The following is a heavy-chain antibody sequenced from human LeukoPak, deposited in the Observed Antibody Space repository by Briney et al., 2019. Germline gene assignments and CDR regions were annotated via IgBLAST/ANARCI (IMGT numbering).Heavy chain of an antibody. V-gene: IGHV4-59*01. D-gene: IGHD7-27*01. CDR2: IYYSGST. J-gene: IGHJ4*02. CDR3: AAYLNWGFGYYFDY. CDR1: GGSISSYY. Sequence: SETLSLTCTVSGGSISSYYWSWIRQPPGKGLEWIGYIYYSGSTNYNPSLKSRVTISVDTSKNQFSLKLSSVTAADTAVYYCAAYLNWGFGYYFDYWGQGTLVTVSS.